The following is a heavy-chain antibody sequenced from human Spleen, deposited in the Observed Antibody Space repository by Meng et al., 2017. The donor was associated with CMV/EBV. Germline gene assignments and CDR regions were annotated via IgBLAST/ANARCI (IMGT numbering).Heavy chain of an antibody. V-gene: IGHV1-2*02. CDR2: INPNSGGT. Sequence: ASVKVSCKASGYTFTGYYIHWVRQAPGQGFEWMGWINPNSGGTNYAQKFQGRVTTTRDTSISTASMELSRLTSDDTAVYYCTRDWTGTGTRYYGMDVWGQGTTVT. CDR1: GYTFTGYY. CDR3: TRDWTGTGTRYYGMDV. J-gene: IGHJ6*02. D-gene: IGHD1-1*01.